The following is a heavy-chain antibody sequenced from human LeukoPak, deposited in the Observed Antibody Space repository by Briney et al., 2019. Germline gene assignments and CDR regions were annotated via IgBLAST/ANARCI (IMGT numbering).Heavy chain of an antibody. CDR2: INSDGSST. J-gene: IGHJ4*02. D-gene: IGHD3-10*01. CDR3: AREYYGSGTYPDY. CDR1: GFTFSSYW. V-gene: IGHV3-74*01. Sequence: GGSLRLSCAASGFTFSSYWMHWVRQPPGKGLVWVSRINSDGSSTSYADSVKGRFTISRDNAKNTLYLQMNSLRAEDTAVYYCAREYYGSGTYPDYWGQGTLVTVSS.